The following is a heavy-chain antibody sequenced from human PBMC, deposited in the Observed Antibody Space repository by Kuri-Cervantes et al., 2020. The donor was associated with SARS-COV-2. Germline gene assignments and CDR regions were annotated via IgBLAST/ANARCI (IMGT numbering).Heavy chain of an antibody. D-gene: IGHD1-26*01. J-gene: IGHJ4*02. V-gene: IGHV1-18*01. Sequence: ASVKVSCKASGYTFTSYGISWVRQAPGQGLEWMGWISAYNGNTNYAQKLQGRVTMTTDTSTSTADMELRSLRSDATAVYYCARDRGLVGATTFVFDYWGQGTLVTVSS. CDR3: ARDRGLVGATTFVFDY. CDR2: ISAYNGNT. CDR1: GYTFTSYG.